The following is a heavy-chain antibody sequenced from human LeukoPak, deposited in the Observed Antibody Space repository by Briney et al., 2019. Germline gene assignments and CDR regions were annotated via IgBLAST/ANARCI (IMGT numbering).Heavy chain of an antibody. CDR3: TLTTFGVVYYFDY. V-gene: IGHV3-30*04. Sequence: GGSLRLSCAASGFTLSSYAMHWVRQAPGKGLEWVALISYDGINQYYADSVKGRFIISRDNSKNTLYLQLNSLRLEDTAVYYCTLTTFGVVYYFDYWGQGTLVTVSS. D-gene: IGHD1/OR15-1a*01. CDR2: ISYDGINQ. CDR1: GFTLSSYA. J-gene: IGHJ4*02.